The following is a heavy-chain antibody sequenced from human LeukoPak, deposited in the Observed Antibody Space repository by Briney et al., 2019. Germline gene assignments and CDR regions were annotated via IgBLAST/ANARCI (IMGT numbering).Heavy chain of an antibody. CDR2: ISGSGCST. Sequence: GGSLRLSCAASGFTFSSYAMSWVRQAPGKGLEWVSAISGSGCSTYYADSVKGRFTISRDNSKNTLYLQMNSLRAEDTAVYYCAKDHSVLLWFGELPLFDYWGQGTLVTVSS. V-gene: IGHV3-23*01. J-gene: IGHJ4*02. D-gene: IGHD3-10*01. CDR1: GFTFSSYA. CDR3: AKDHSVLLWFGELPLFDY.